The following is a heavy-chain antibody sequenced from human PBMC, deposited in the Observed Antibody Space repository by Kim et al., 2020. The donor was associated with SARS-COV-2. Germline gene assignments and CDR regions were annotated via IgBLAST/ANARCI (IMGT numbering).Heavy chain of an antibody. CDR3: ARADVCGACYHPHYFDY. Sequence: GGSLRLSCAASGFTFNNYWMTWVRQAPGKGLEWVATIKQDGSEKYYVDSVKGRFTISRDNAQNSLFLQMSSLRAEDTAVYYCARADVCGACYHPHYFDYWGQGTLVTVSS. J-gene: IGHJ4*02. V-gene: IGHV3-7*01. CDR1: GFTFNNYW. D-gene: IGHD2-21*01. CDR2: IKQDGSEK.